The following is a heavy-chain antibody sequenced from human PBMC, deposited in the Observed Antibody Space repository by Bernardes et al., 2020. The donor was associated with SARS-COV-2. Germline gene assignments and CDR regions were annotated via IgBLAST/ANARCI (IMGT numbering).Heavy chain of an antibody. J-gene: IGHJ3*02. CDR1: GFSVNKYG. D-gene: IGHD3-10*01. V-gene: IGHV3-33*01. Sequence: GGSLRLSCAASGFSVNKYGMHWARQAPGKGLEWVAVIWFDGSREHYPDSVKGRFTISRDPSKNTLDLQMTSLRAEDTAIYYCARDSYFYGSGNPSGVFDIWGQGTMVTVSS. CDR2: IWFDGSRE. CDR3: ARDSYFYGSGNPSGVFDI.